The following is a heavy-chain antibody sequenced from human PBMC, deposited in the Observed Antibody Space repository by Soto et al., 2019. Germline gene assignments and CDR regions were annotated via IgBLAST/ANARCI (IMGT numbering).Heavy chain of an antibody. V-gene: IGHV4-4*02. CDR1: GGSISSSNW. J-gene: IGHJ5*02. CDR2: IYHSGST. D-gene: IGHD1-7*01. CDR3: ASEARGSITGTTGSWLDP. Sequence: SETLSLTCAVSGGSISSSNWWSWVRQPPGKGLEWIGEIYHSGSTNYNPSLKSRVTISVDKSKNQFSLKLSSVTAADTAVYYCASEARGSITGTTGSWLDPWGQGTLVTVSS.